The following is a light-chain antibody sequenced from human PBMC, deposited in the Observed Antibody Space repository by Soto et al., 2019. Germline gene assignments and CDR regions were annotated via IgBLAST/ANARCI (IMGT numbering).Light chain of an antibody. J-gene: IGKJ1*01. CDR2: AAS. V-gene: IGKV3-15*01. CDR3: QKYNNGPQT. Sequence: EIEMTQSPSTLSASPGDRATISCRASQGVASYLAWYQQKPGQVPKLLIYAASTRDTGIPARFSGSGSGTEFTLTISSLQSEDFAGYYCQKYNNGPQTFGQGTKVEIK. CDR1: QGVASY.